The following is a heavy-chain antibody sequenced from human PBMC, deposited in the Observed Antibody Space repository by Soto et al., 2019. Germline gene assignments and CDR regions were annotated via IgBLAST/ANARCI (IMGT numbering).Heavy chain of an antibody. CDR1: GFTFNSYS. Sequence: QVKLVESGGGVVQPGRSLRLSCAASGFTFNSYSMHWVRQAPGKGLEWLAVISSSGGNEYYADSVKGQFTISRDNSKNTLHRQMNSLGTEDTAVYYCVRDALPPPGEFRFDPWGQGTLVTVSS. D-gene: IGHD2-21*01. CDR2: ISSSGGNE. V-gene: IGHV3-30-3*01. J-gene: IGHJ5*02. CDR3: VRDALPPPGEFRFDP.